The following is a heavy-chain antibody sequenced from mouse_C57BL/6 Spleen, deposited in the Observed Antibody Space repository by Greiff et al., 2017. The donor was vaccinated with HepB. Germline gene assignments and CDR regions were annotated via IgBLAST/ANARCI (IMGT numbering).Heavy chain of an antibody. CDR1: GYTFTSYW. CDR3: AREGWYFDV. V-gene: IGHV1-50*01. CDR2: IDPSDSYT. J-gene: IGHJ1*03. Sequence: QVHVKQPGAELVKPGASVKLSCKASGYTFTSYWMQWVKQRPGQGLEWIGEIDPSDSYTNYNQKFKGKATLTVDTSSSTAYMQLSSLTSEDSAVYYCAREGWYFDVWGTGTTVTVSS.